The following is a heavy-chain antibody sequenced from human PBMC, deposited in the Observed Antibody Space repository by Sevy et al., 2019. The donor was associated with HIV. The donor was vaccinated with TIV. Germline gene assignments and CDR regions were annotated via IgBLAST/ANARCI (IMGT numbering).Heavy chain of an antibody. CDR3: ARDRRLTAVRGVLGDAFDI. Sequence: GGSLRLSCAASGFTFDDYGMNWVRQAPGKGLEWVSSIGWSADSVNYADSVKGRFTISRDNAKNSLYLQMNSLRVEDTALYSCARDRRLTAVRGVLGDAFDIWGQGTMVTVSS. V-gene: IGHV3-20*04. J-gene: IGHJ3*02. D-gene: IGHD3-10*01. CDR2: IGWSADSV. CDR1: GFTFDDYG.